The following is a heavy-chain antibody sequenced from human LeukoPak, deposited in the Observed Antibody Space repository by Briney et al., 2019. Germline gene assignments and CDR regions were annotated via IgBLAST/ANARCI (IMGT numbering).Heavy chain of an antibody. V-gene: IGHV4-59*01. D-gene: IGHD6-13*01. Sequence: SETLSLTSTVSGGSISSYIWSWIRQPPGKGLEWIGYIYYSGSTNYNPSLQSRVTISVDTSKNQFSLKLSSVTAADTAVYYCARGAPYSSSWYRWGQGTLVTVSS. CDR1: GGSISSYI. CDR2: IYYSGST. CDR3: ARGAPYSSSWYR. J-gene: IGHJ5*02.